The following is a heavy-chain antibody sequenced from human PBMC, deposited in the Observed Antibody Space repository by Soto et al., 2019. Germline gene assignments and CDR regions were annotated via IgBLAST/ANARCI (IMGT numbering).Heavy chain of an antibody. CDR2: IYYSGST. Sequence: SETLSLTCTVSGGSISSYYWSWIRQPPGKGLEWIGYIYYSGSTNYNPSLKSRVTISVDTSKNQFSLKLSSVTAADTAVYYCARGGGIFGVNWFDPWGQGTLVTVSS. D-gene: IGHD3-3*01. CDR3: ARGGGIFGVNWFDP. J-gene: IGHJ5*02. V-gene: IGHV4-59*01. CDR1: GGSISSYY.